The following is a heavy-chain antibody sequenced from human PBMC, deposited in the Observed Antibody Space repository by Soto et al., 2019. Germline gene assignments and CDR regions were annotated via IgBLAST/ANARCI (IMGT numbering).Heavy chain of an antibody. V-gene: IGHV3-15*01. CDR3: TAMVAPLVYYGMDV. J-gene: IGHJ6*02. CDR1: GFTFSNAW. Sequence: KPGGSLRLSCAASGFTFSNAWMSWVRQAPGKGLEWVGRIKSKTDGGTTDYAAPVKGRFTISRDDSKNTLYLQMNSLKTEDTAVYYCTAMVAPLVYYGMDVWGQGTTVTVSS. D-gene: IGHD2-8*01. CDR2: IKSKTDGGTT.